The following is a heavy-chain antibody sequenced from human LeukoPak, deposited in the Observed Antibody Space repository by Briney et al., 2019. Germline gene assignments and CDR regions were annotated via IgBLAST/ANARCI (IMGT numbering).Heavy chain of an antibody. CDR2: IKHDGSEK. Sequence: GGSLRLSCAASKFTFRTYWMTWVRQAPGKGLEWVANIKHDGSEKNYVDSVKGRFTISRDNAKDSLYLQMNSLRVEDTAVYYCARAPRRHCVSDSCYVDWFDPWGQGTLVTVSS. J-gene: IGHJ5*02. CDR1: KFTFRTYW. D-gene: IGHD2-2*01. V-gene: IGHV3-7*01. CDR3: ARAPRRHCVSDSCYVDWFDP.